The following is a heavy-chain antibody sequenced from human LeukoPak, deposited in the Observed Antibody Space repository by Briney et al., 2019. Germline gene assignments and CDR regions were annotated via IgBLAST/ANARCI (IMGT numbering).Heavy chain of an antibody. Sequence: GGSLRLSCAASGFTFTSYRMHWVRQAPGKGLVWVSRINTDGSTTTYADSVKGRFTISRDNAKNTLSLQMNSLRAEDTAVYYCARVPYHGNSLVDWGQGTLVTVSS. V-gene: IGHV3-74*01. J-gene: IGHJ4*02. CDR1: GFTFTSYR. D-gene: IGHD2-8*02. CDR2: INTDGSTT. CDR3: ARVPYHGNSLVD.